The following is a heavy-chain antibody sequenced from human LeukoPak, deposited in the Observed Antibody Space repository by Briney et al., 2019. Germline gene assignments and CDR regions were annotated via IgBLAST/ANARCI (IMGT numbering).Heavy chain of an antibody. Sequence: ASVKVSCKVSGYTLSELSMHWVRQAPAKGLEWMGGFEPEDGETIYAQKFQGRVTMTEDTSTDTAYMELSSLKSEDTAVYYCAASSPKNWKAHDYWGQGTLVTVSS. V-gene: IGHV1-24*01. CDR3: AASSPKNWKAHDY. J-gene: IGHJ4*02. CDR2: FEPEDGET. CDR1: GYTLSELS. D-gene: IGHD1-1*01.